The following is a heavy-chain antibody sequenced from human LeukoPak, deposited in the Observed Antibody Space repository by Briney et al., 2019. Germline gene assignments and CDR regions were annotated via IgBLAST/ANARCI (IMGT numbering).Heavy chain of an antibody. CDR3: ATPFCGTISCLDVFDI. CDR2: MYYSGTP. Sequence: ASQTLSLTCTVSGVSITSDKYYWSWFRQRPGRGLEWIGYMYYSGTPSYNPSLKSRLSISVDTSRSHFSLKLSSVTAADTAVYYCATPFCGTISCLDVFDIWSQGAMVTVSS. CDR1: GVSITSDKYY. J-gene: IGHJ3*02. D-gene: IGHD2-2*01. V-gene: IGHV4-31*03.